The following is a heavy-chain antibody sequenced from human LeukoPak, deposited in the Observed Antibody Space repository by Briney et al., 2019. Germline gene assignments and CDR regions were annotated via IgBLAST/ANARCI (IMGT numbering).Heavy chain of an antibody. CDR3: AKNLESFGDSAADY. D-gene: IGHD4-17*01. J-gene: IGHJ4*02. V-gene: IGHV3-23*01. CDR2: ISGSCGGA. Sequence: GVSLRLSYTSSGFTFRNYAMNGVRQAPGKGRECVSSISGSCGGANYADAVKGRFTISRDNSKNTLYVQMNSLRAEDTAVYYCAKNLESFGDSAADYWGQGTLVTVSS. CDR1: GFTFRNYA.